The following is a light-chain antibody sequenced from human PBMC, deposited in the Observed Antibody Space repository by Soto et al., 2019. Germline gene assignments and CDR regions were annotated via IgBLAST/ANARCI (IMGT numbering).Light chain of an antibody. Sequence: DIQMTQSPSTLSASVGDRVTITCRASQSISSWLAWYQQKPGKAPKLLIYKECSLESGVPSRFSRSGCGTEFILTISSLQPDDCATYYCQQYNSYSGTFGPGTKVDIK. V-gene: IGKV1-5*03. CDR3: QQYNSYSGT. CDR2: KEC. J-gene: IGKJ3*01. CDR1: QSISSW.